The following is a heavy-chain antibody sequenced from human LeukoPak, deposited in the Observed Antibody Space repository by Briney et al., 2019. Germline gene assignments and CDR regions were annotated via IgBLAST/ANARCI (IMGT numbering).Heavy chain of an antibody. D-gene: IGHD3-22*01. J-gene: IGHJ4*02. CDR1: GGSISSYY. CDR2: IYYSGST. CDR3: ARGSSGYYFDY. V-gene: IGHV4-59*01. Sequence: SETLSLTCTVSGGSISSYYWSWIRQPPGKGLEWIGYIYYSGSTNYNPSLKSRVTISIDTSKNQFSLKLSSVTAADTAVYYCARGSSGYYFDYWGQGTLVTVSS.